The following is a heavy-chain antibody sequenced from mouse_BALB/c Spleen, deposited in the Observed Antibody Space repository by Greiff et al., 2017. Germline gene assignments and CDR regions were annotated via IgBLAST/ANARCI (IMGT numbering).Heavy chain of an antibody. V-gene: IGHV5-6*01. CDR1: GFTFSSYG. D-gene: IGHD1-1*01. CDR3: ARPVVADPYAMDY. CDR2: ISSGGSYT. Sequence: EVKLMESGGDLVKPGGSLKLSCAASGFTFSSYGMSWVRQTPDKRLEWVATISSGGSYTYYPDSVKGRFTISRDNAKNTLYLQMSSLKSEDTAMYYCARPVVADPYAMDYWGQGTSVTVSS. J-gene: IGHJ4*01.